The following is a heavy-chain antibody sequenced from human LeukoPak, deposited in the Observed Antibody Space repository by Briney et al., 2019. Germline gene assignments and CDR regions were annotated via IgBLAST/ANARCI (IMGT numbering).Heavy chain of an antibody. V-gene: IGHV3-66*02. J-gene: IGHJ4*02. CDR1: GFAVSGNY. Sequence: GGSLRLSCAASGFAVSGNYMSWVRQAPGKGLEWVSVIYSSDNTYYIDSVKGRFTISRDNSKNTLYLQMNSLRAEDTAVYYCAGRRVLDASFDYWGQGTLVTVSS. CDR3: AGRRVLDASFDY. D-gene: IGHD3-16*01. CDR2: IYSSDNT.